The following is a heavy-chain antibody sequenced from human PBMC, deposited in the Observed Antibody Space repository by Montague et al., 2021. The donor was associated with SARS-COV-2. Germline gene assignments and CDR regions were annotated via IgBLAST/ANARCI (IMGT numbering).Heavy chain of an antibody. D-gene: IGHD6-25*01. V-gene: IGHV4-30-2*01. CDR3: ARGLSGSYSGGWVPVALFDWYHYMDV. CDR1: GLSLSTSGMC. Sequence: LVKPTQTLTLTCTFSGLSLSTSGMCVSWIRQPPGKGLEWIGEXTHIGNTNYNPYLKSRVTISVDTSKNQFSLTLTSVTAADAAVYYCARGLSGSYSGGWVPVALFDWYHYMDVWGKGITVTVSS. CDR2: XTHIGNT. J-gene: IGHJ6*03.